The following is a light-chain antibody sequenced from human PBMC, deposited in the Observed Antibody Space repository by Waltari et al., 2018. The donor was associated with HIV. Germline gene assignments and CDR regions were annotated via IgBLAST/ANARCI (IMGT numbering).Light chain of an antibody. Sequence: QSVLTQPPSASGTPGQRVTISCSGSSSNIGSNTVNWYQQLPGTAPKLLIYSNKQRPSGVPDRLSGSKSGTSASRAISGLQSEDEANYYCAAWDDSLIGPVFGGGTKLTVL. CDR2: SNK. V-gene: IGLV1-44*01. CDR3: AAWDDSLIGPV. J-gene: IGLJ3*02. CDR1: SSNIGSNT.